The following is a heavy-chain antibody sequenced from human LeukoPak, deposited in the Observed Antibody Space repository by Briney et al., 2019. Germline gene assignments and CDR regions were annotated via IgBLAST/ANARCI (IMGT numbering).Heavy chain of an antibody. CDR2: INWNGGST. CDR3: ARDMYYYDSSGYPIADY. V-gene: IGHV3-20*04. J-gene: IGHJ4*02. CDR1: GFTFDDYG. Sequence: PGGSLRLSCAASGFTFDDYGMSWARQAPGKGLEWVSGINWNGGSTGYADSVKGRFTISRDNAKNSLYLQMNSLRAEDTALYYCARDMYYYDSSGYPIADYWGQGTLVTVSS. D-gene: IGHD3-22*01.